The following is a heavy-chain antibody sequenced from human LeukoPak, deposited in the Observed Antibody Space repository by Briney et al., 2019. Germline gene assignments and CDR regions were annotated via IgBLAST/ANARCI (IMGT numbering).Heavy chain of an antibody. V-gene: IGHV4-59*01. CDR1: GGSISSYY. CDR2: IYYSGST. CDR3: ARAGPGGASYYDSSGYYFDY. J-gene: IGHJ4*02. Sequence: SETLSLTCTVSGGSISSYYWSWIRQPPGKGLEWIGYIYYSGSTNYNPSLKSRITISVDTSKNQFSLKLSSVTAADTAVYYCARAGPGGASYYDSSGYYFDYWGQGTLVTVSS. D-gene: IGHD3-22*01.